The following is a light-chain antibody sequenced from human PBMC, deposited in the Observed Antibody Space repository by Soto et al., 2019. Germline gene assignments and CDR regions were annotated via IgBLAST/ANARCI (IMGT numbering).Light chain of an antibody. Sequence: EIVLTQSPGTLSLSPGERATLSCRASQSVSSSYLAWYQQKPGQAPRLLIYGASRRATGIPDRFSGSGSGTAFTLTISRLEPEDFAVYYCQQFSSSPPYSFGQGTKLEIK. CDR2: GAS. J-gene: IGKJ2*03. CDR1: QSVSSSY. V-gene: IGKV3-20*01. CDR3: QQFSSSPPYS.